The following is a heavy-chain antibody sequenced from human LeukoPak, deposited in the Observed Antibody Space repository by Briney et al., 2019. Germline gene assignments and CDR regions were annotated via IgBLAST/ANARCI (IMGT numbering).Heavy chain of an antibody. CDR2: INPSGGST. Sequence: ASVKVSCKASGYTFTNYYIHCVRQAPGQGLEWMGIINPSGGSTSYAQKFQGRVTMTRDTSTSTVYMELSSLRSEDTAVYYCARGFGYGSGSPSPGDPYDYWGQGTLVTVSS. CDR3: ARGFGYGSGSPSPGDPYDY. J-gene: IGHJ4*02. CDR1: GYTFTNYY. V-gene: IGHV1-46*01. D-gene: IGHD3-10*01.